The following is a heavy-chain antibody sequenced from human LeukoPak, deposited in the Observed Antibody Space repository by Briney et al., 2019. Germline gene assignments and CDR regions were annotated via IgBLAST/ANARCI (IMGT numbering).Heavy chain of an antibody. CDR3: ARVVSRLEGLGSNIAWPYYYYEVDV. V-gene: IGHV3-30*03. J-gene: IGHJ6*02. D-gene: IGHD3-3*01. CDR2: ISYDGRKE. Sequence: GRSLRLSCAASGFTFSSHMMHWVRQAPAKGLEWVAVISYDGRKEYYGDSVKGRFTISRDNSKNTLYLQMNSLRPEDTAVFYCARVVSRLEGLGSNIAWPYYYYEVDVWGQGTTVTVSS. CDR1: GFTFSSHM.